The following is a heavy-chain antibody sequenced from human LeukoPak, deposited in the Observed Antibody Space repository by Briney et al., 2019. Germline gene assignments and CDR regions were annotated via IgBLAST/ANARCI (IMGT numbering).Heavy chain of an antibody. V-gene: IGHV4-31*03. CDR2: IYYSGST. Sequence: PSQTLSLTCTVSGGSISSGGYYWSWIRQHPGKGLEWIGYIYYSGSTYYNPSLKSRVTISVDTSKNQFSLKLSSVTAADTAVYYCASLLGYCSSTSCFLHYYYYYGMDVWGQGTTVTVSS. D-gene: IGHD2-2*01. CDR1: GGSISSGGYY. CDR3: ASLLGYCSSTSCFLHYYYYYGMDV. J-gene: IGHJ6*02.